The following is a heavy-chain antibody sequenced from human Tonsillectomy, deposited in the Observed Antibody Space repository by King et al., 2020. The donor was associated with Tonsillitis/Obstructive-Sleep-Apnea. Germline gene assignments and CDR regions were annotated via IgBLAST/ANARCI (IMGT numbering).Heavy chain of an antibody. CDR2: INHSGSA. CDR1: GGSFSGYY. J-gene: IGHJ4*02. Sequence: QVQLQQWGAGLLKPSETLSLTCAVYGGSFSGYYWTWIRQSPGKGLEWIGEINHSGSANYNPSLKSRVTISVDTSKNQFSLEVSSVTAADTAVYFCARRAQYYFGSGRDFWGQGTLVTVSS. D-gene: IGHD3-10*01. V-gene: IGHV4-34*01. CDR3: ARRAQYYFGSGRDF.